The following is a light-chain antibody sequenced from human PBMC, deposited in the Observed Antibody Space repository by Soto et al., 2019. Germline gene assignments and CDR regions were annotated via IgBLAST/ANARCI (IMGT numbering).Light chain of an antibody. J-gene: IGLJ1*01. CDR2: DVS. CDR3: TLYTTHTLYV. V-gene: IGLV2-14*01. Sequence: QSVLTQPASVSGSPGQSITISCSGTSSDVGGSNYVSWYQQLPGKAPKLLIYDVSDRTSGVPDRFSGSKSGNTASLTISGRQADDDAEYYCTLYTTHTLYVFGNGTNVTVL. CDR1: SSDVGGSNY.